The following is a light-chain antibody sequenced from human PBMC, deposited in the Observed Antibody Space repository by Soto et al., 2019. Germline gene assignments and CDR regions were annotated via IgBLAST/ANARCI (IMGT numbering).Light chain of an antibody. V-gene: IGKV2D-29*01. Sequence: DILMTQTPLSLSVSPGQPASISCNSSQSLLDSDGKTYLYWYLQKPGQPPQLLIYEVSNRFSGVPERFRGSGSGTDFTLTISSLQPEDSATYYCQHLNSYPRTFGHGTKVDI. CDR3: QHLNSYPRT. J-gene: IGKJ1*01. CDR1: QSLLDSDGKTY. CDR2: EVS.